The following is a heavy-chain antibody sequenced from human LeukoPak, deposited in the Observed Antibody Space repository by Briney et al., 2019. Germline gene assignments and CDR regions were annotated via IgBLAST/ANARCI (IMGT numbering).Heavy chain of an antibody. D-gene: IGHD1-7*01. Sequence: GGSLRLSRAASGFTFSMSWMTWVRQAPGKGLEWVASINGDTSEIHYVDSVKGRFTISRDNTKSALYLQMNSLRPEDTAVYSCARSFFQWNYGSCLDSWGQGTLVTVSS. CDR3: ARSFFQWNYGSCLDS. CDR2: INGDTSEI. CDR1: GFTFSMSW. J-gene: IGHJ4*02. V-gene: IGHV3-7*01.